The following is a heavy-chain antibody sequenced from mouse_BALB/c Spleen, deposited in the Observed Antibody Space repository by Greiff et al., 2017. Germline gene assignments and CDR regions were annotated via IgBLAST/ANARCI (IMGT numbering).Heavy chain of an antibody. Sequence: VQLQESGAELVRPGTSVKVSCKASGYAFTNYLIEWVKQRPGQGLEWIGVINPGSGGTNYNEKFKGKATLTADKSSSTAYMRLSSLTSDDSAVYFCAREGTTVVATGYFDYWGQGTTLTVSS. CDR3: AREGTTVVATGYFDY. CDR1: GYAFTNYL. V-gene: IGHV1-54*01. J-gene: IGHJ2*01. D-gene: IGHD1-1*01. CDR2: INPGSGGT.